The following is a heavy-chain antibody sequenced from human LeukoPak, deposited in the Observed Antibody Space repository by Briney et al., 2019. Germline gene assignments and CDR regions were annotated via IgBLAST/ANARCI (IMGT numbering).Heavy chain of an antibody. CDR2: IKQDGSEK. CDR1: GFTFSSYW. J-gene: IGHJ5*02. CDR3: AGGGFYYYDSSGYYGFDP. D-gene: IGHD3-22*01. Sequence: GGSLRLSCAASGFTFSSYWMSWVRQAPGKGLEWVANIKQDGSEKYYVDSVKGRFTISRDNTKNSLYLQMNSLRAEDTAVYYCAGGGFYYYDSSGYYGFDPWGQGTLVTVSS. V-gene: IGHV3-7*01.